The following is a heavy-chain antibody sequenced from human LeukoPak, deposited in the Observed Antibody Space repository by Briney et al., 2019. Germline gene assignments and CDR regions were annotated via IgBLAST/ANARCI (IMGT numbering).Heavy chain of an antibody. Sequence: GGSLRLSCAASGFTVSSNYMSWVRQAPGKGLEWVSVIYSGGSTYYADSVKGRFTISRGNSKNTLYLQMNSPRAEDTAVYYCARVNTLHVVDYWGQGTLVTVSS. CDR1: GFTVSSNY. CDR3: ARVNTLHVVDY. CDR2: IYSGGST. D-gene: IGHD2-2*02. V-gene: IGHV3-66*02. J-gene: IGHJ4*02.